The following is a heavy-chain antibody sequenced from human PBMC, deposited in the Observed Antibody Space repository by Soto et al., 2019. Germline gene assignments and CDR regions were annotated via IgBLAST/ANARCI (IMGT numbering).Heavy chain of an antibody. V-gene: IGHV1-8*01. D-gene: IGHD3-3*01. CDR3: ARGVTIFGVVNPWFDP. CDR1: GYTFTSYD. J-gene: IGHJ5*02. Sequence: ASVKVSCKASGYTFTSYDINWVRQATGQGLEWMGWMNPNSGNTGYAQKFQGRVTMTRNTSISTAYMELSSLRSEDTAVYYCARGVTIFGVVNPWFDPWGQGTLVTVSS. CDR2: MNPNSGNT.